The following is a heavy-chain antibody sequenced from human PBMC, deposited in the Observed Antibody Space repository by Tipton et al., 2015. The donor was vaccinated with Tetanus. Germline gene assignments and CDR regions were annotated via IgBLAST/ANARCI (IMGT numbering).Heavy chain of an antibody. Sequence: SLRLSCAASGFSVSNNYMSWVRQAPGKGLEWVSVIYIGGSIYYTDSVKGRFTVSRDNSKSTLYLQMNSLRAEDTAVYFCAKPRLSDESVAVLAATYFEYWGQGSLVSVSS. J-gene: IGHJ4*02. CDR3: AKPRLSDESVAVLAATYFEY. D-gene: IGHD2-15*01. V-gene: IGHV3-53*01. CDR2: IYIGGSI. CDR1: GFSVSNNY.